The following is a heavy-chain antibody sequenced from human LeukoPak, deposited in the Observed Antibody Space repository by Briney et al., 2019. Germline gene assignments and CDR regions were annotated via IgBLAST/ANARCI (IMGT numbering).Heavy chain of an antibody. CDR2: ISYDGSNK. CDR1: GFTFNNYG. Sequence: GGSLRLSSAASGFTFNNYGMHWVRQAPGKGLEWVAVISYDGSNKYYADSVKGRFTISRDNSKNTLYLQMNSLRAEDTAVYYCANIVVVPAALYFDYWGQGTLVTVSS. D-gene: IGHD2-2*01. J-gene: IGHJ4*02. CDR3: ANIVVVPAALYFDY. V-gene: IGHV3-30*18.